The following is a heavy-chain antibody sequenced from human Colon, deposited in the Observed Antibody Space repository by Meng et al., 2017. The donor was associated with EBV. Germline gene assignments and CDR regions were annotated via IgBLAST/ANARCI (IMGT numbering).Heavy chain of an antibody. J-gene: IGHJ4*02. D-gene: IGHD2-2*01. V-gene: IGHV4-4*02. Sequence: QVQLWGSCPGLVWPSGPLDLTCAVSGGSISTSDWWSWVRQPPGKGLEWIGEIYRGGGTNYNPSFKSRVTISVDTSNNHFSLKLSYVTAADTAVYYCARVRVIPAAVGFDYWGQGTLVTVSS. CDR1: GGSISTSDW. CDR3: ARVRVIPAAVGFDY. CDR2: IYRGGGT.